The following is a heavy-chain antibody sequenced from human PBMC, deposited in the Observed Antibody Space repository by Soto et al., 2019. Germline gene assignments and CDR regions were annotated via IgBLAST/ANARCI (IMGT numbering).Heavy chain of an antibody. J-gene: IGHJ4*02. D-gene: IGHD1-26*01. CDR3: ARRGSGSYYDH. V-gene: IGHV3-23*01. CDR2: ISGSGGST. Sequence: EVQLLESGGGLVQPGGSLRLSCAASGFTFSSYAMRWVRQAPGKGLEWVSAISGSGGSTYYADSVKGRFTISRDNCKNTLYLQMNSLRAEDTAVYYCARRGSGSYYDHWGQGTLVTVYS. CDR1: GFTFSSYA.